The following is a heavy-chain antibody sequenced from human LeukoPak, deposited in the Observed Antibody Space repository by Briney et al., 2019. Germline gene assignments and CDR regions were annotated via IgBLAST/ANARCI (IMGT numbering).Heavy chain of an antibody. CDR1: GGFISGTSYY. CDR3: ARVQSRLSWFDP. CDR2: IHYSGST. J-gene: IGHJ5*02. Sequence: SETLSLTCTVSGGFISGTSYYWGWIRQPPGMGLEWIGSIHYSGSTYYNPSLKSRVTISVDTSKNQFSLKLSSVTAADTAVYYCARVQSRLSWFDPWGQGTLVTVSS. V-gene: IGHV4-39*07.